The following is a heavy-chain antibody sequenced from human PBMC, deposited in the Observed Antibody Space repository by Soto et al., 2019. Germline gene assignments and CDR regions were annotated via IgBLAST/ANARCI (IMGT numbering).Heavy chain of an antibody. V-gene: IGHV3-74*01. D-gene: IGHD6-19*01. CDR2: INSDGSST. Sequence: GGSLRLYRAASVFPFSRYWMHWVRQAPGKGLVWVSRINSDGSSTSYADSVEGRFTISRDNAKNMLYLQMNSLRADDTAIYYCARVQLRSTGWYPWGQGT. CDR1: VFPFSRYW. J-gene: IGHJ5*02. CDR3: ARVQLRSTGWYP.